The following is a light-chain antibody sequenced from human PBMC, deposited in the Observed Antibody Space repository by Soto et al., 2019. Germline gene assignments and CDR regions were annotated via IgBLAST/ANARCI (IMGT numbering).Light chain of an antibody. CDR3: QQYNNWPFPSWT. V-gene: IGKV3-15*01. CDR1: QSVSSN. Sequence: EIVMTQSPATLSVSPGERATLSCRASQSVSSNLAWYQQKPGQAPRLLIYGASTRATGIPARFSGSGSGTEFTLTISSLQSEDFAVYYCQQYNNWPFPSWTFAKGPRWKSN. CDR2: GAS. J-gene: IGKJ1*01.